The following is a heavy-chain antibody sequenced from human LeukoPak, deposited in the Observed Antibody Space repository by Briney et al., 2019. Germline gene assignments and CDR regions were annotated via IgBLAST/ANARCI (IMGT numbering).Heavy chain of an antibody. Sequence: GGSLRPSCAASGFTFSNYGMNWVRQAPGKGLEWVSYISSSSDAIYYADSVEGRFTISRDNPKNSLYLEMNSLRDEDTAVYYCARAMRSGYDYWGQGTLVTVSS. CDR2: ISSSSDAI. D-gene: IGHD5-12*01. J-gene: IGHJ4*02. V-gene: IGHV3-48*02. CDR1: GFTFSNYG. CDR3: ARAMRSGYDY.